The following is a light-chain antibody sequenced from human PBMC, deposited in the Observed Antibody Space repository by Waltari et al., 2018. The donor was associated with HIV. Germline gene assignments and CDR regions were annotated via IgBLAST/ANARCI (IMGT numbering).Light chain of an antibody. CDR1: SSDIGNFNY. V-gene: IGLV2-8*01. Sequence: QSALTQPPSASGSPGQSVTVSCTGTSSDIGNFNYVSWYQQHPGKAPKLLIYDVNKRPSGVPDRFSASKSGATASLTVSGLLAEDEADYYCAAYAGNNIVIFGGGTKVTV. CDR2: DVN. J-gene: IGLJ2*01. CDR3: AAYAGNNIVI.